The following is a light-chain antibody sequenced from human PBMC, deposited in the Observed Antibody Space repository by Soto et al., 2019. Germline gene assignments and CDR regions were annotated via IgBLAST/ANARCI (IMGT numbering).Light chain of an antibody. CDR1: QSVSSN. Sequence: EIVMTQSPATLSVSPGERATLSCRASQSVSSNLAWYQQKPGQAPRLLIYGASTRATGIPARFSGSGSGTDIILTISSLHYEDFAVYYCQHYNNWPPWTFGQGTKVEIK. CDR2: GAS. CDR3: QHYNNWPPWT. J-gene: IGKJ1*01. V-gene: IGKV3-15*01.